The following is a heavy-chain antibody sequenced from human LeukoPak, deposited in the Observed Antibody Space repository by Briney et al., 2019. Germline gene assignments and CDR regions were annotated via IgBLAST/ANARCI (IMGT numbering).Heavy chain of an antibody. CDR2: ISYDGSNK. D-gene: IGHD3-3*01. CDR1: GFTFSSYA. V-gene: IGHV3-30-3*01. Sequence: GGSLRLSCAASGFTFSSYAMHWVRQAPGKGLEWVAVISYDGSNKYYADSVKGRFTICRDNSKNTLYLQMNSLRAEDTAVCYCARDLIRITIFGVVITPYYYYGMDVWGQGTTVTVSS. CDR3: ARDLIRITIFGVVITPYYYYGMDV. J-gene: IGHJ6*02.